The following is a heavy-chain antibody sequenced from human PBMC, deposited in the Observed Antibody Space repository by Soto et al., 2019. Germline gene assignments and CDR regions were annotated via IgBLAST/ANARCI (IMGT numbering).Heavy chain of an antibody. CDR3: ARAYYGSGIHKPWFDY. V-gene: IGHV4-59*01. CDR1: GGSISSYY. J-gene: IGHJ4*02. Sequence: SETLSLTCTVSGGSISSYYWSWIRQPPGKGLEWIGYIYYSGSTNYNPSLKSRVTISVDTSKNQFSLKLSSVTAADTAVYYCARAYYGSGIHKPWFDYWGQGTLVTVSS. D-gene: IGHD3-10*01. CDR2: IYYSGST.